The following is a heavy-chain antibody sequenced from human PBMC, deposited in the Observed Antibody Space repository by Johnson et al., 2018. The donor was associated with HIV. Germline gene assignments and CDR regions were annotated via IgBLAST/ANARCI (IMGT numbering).Heavy chain of an antibody. V-gene: IGHV3-53*01. Sequence: VQLVESGGGFIQPGWSLRLSCAASGFTVSSNYMSWVRQAPGKGLEWVSVIYSGGSTYYADSVKGRFTISRDNSKNTLYLQMNSLRAEDTAVYYCARDRGVVVLHGAFDIWGQGTMVTFSS. D-gene: IGHD2-2*01. J-gene: IGHJ3*02. CDR3: ARDRGVVVLHGAFDI. CDR1: GFTVSSNY. CDR2: IYSGGST.